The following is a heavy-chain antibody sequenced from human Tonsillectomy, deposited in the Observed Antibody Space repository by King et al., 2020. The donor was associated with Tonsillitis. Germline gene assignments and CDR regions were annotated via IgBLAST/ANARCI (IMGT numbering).Heavy chain of an antibody. V-gene: IGHV1-3*01. CDR1: GYTFADFT. CDR3: ARDDPFTSGTYFNAHFDY. CDR2: INAGNGNT. Sequence: QLVQSGAEVKKPGASVKVSCKASGYTFADFTIHWVRQAPGQRLEWRGWINAGNGNTKFSPKFQGRVPITRDTSACTAYMELSSLRSADTAVYYCARDDPFTSGTYFNAHFDYWGQGTLVTVSS. D-gene: IGHD3-10*01. J-gene: IGHJ4*02.